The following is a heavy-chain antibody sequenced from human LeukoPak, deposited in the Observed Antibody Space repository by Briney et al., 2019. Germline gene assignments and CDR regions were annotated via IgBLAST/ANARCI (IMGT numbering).Heavy chain of an antibody. Sequence: ASVKVSCKASGYTFTSYGISWVRQAPGQGLEWMGWISAYNGNTNYAQKLQGRVAMTTDTSTSTAYMELRSLRSDDTAVYYCARDLLYYDILTGPDYWGQGTLVTVSS. CDR1: GYTFTSYG. V-gene: IGHV1-18*01. CDR2: ISAYNGNT. J-gene: IGHJ4*02. CDR3: ARDLLYYDILTGPDY. D-gene: IGHD3-9*01.